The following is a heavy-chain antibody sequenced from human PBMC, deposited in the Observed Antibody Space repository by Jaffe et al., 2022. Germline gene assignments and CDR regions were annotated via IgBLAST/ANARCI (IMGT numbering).Heavy chain of an antibody. J-gene: IGHJ3*02. V-gene: IGHV3-9*01. CDR1: GFTFDDYA. CDR3: AKDKADYYGSGSSPFAFDI. Sequence: EVQLVESGGGLVQPGRSLRLSCAASGFTFDDYAMHWVRQAPGKGLEWVSGISWNSGSIGYADSVKGRFTISRDNAKNSLYLQMNSLRAEDTALYYCAKDKADYYGSGSSPFAFDIWGQGTMVTVSS. D-gene: IGHD3-10*01. CDR2: ISWNSGSI.